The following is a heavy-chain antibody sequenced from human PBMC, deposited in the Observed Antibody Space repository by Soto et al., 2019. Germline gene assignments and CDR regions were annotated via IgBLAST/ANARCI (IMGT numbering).Heavy chain of an antibody. V-gene: IGHV4-4*02. J-gene: IGHJ5*02. CDR1: GGAISSSNW. CDR2: IYHSGST. Sequence: PSETLALTCAVSGGAISSSNWWSWVRQPPGKGLEWIGEIYHSGSTNYNPSLKSRVTISVDKSKNQFSLKLSSVTAADTAVDYRAGDSYYECNGYHYRFDPWGQGTQV. CDR3: AGDSYYECNGYHYRFDP. D-gene: IGHD3-22*01.